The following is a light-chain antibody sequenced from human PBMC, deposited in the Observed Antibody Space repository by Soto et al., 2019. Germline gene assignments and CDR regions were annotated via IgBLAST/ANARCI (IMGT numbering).Light chain of an antibody. CDR2: DAS. CDR1: QSVSSY. J-gene: IGKJ4*01. CDR3: QQRSDWPST. Sequence: EIVLTQSPATLSLSPGERATLSCRASQSVSSYLAWYQQKPGQAPRLLIYDASNRATGIPARFSGSGSGTDFHFPISRLEPGDFAVYYCQQRSDWPSTFGGGTKVQIK. V-gene: IGKV3-11*01.